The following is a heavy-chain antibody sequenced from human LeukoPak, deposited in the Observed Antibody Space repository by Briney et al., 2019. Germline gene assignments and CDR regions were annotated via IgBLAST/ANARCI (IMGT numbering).Heavy chain of an antibody. CDR1: GFTFSTFA. J-gene: IGHJ4*02. V-gene: IGHV3-23*01. CDR3: ARARGWELEDY. Sequence: GGSLRLSCAASGFTFSTFAMIWVRQPPGKGLEWVSSIFPSGGEIHYADSVRGRFTISRDNSKSTLSLQMNSLRAEDTAVYYCARARGWELEDYWGQGTLVTVSS. D-gene: IGHD1-26*01. CDR2: IFPSGGEI.